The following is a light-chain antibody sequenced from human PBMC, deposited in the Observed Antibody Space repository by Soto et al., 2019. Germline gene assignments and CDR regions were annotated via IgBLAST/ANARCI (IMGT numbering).Light chain of an antibody. Sequence: EIFLTQSPATLSLSPGERATLSCRASQSVGSYLAWYQQIPGQAPRLLIYDASNRATGTPDRFSGSGSGTDFTLIISSLEPEDFAVYYCQQRSDWPPASTFGGGTKVEIK. V-gene: IGKV3-11*01. J-gene: IGKJ4*01. CDR1: QSVGSY. CDR3: QQRSDWPPAST. CDR2: DAS.